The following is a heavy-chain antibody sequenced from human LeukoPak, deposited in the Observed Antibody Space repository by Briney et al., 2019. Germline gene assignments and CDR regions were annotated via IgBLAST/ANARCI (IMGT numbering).Heavy chain of an antibody. CDR3: ARDIGEVGAKFNYYYYGMDV. J-gene: IGHJ6*02. V-gene: IGHV1-18*01. D-gene: IGHD1-26*01. CDR2: ISAYNGNT. CDR1: GYTFTSYG. Sequence: ASVKVSCKASGYTFTSYGISWVRQAPGQGFEWMGWISAYNGNTNYAQKLQGRVTMTTDTSTSTAYMELRSLRSDDTAVYYCARDIGEVGAKFNYYYYGMDVWGQGTTVTVSS.